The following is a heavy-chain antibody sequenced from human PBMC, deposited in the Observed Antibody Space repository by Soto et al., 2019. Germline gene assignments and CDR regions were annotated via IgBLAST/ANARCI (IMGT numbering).Heavy chain of an antibody. J-gene: IGHJ4*02. CDR2: ISGSGGST. Sequence: GGSLRLSCAASGFTFSIYAMSWFRQAPGKGLEWVSAISGSGGSTYYADFVKGRFTISRDNSKNTLYLQMNSLRAEDTAVYYCARFLGITGTTGLTQKVNDYWGQGTLVTVSS. CDR1: GFTFSIYA. V-gene: IGHV3-23*01. CDR3: ARFLGITGTTGLTQKVNDY. D-gene: IGHD1-7*01.